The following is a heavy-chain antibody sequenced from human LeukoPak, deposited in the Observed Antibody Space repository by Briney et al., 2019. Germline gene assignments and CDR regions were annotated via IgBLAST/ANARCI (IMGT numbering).Heavy chain of an antibody. Sequence: PGGSLRLSCEASGFTFGTYGMTWVRQAPGKGLEWVSGITESSTWTYYADSVRGRFTISRDNSKNTLHLQMNNLKADDTAIYYCARELVSLGTGYFDLWGRGTLVTVSS. CDR3: ARELVSLGTGYFDL. V-gene: IGHV3-23*01. J-gene: IGHJ2*01. D-gene: IGHD7-27*01. CDR2: ITESSTWT. CDR1: GFTFGTYG.